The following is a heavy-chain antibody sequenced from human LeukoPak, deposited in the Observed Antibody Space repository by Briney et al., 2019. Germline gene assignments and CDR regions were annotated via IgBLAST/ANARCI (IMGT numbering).Heavy chain of an antibody. Sequence: ASVKVSCKASGYTFTSYGISWVRQAPGQGLEWMGWISAYNGNTNYAQKLQGRVTMTTDTSTSTAYVELRSLRSDDTAVYYCAREGSSSWYGFDPWGQGTLVTVSS. V-gene: IGHV1-18*01. J-gene: IGHJ5*02. D-gene: IGHD6-13*01. CDR1: GYTFTSYG. CDR2: ISAYNGNT. CDR3: AREGSSSWYGFDP.